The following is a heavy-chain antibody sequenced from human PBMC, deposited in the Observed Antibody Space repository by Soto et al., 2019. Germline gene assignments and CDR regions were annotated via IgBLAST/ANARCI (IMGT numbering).Heavy chain of an antibody. D-gene: IGHD2-21*01. J-gene: IGHJ4*02. V-gene: IGHV4-30-2*01. CDR3: ARGNVVPLDY. CDR2: IYHSGST. CDR1: GGSISRGGYS. Sequence: TSETLSLTCAVSGGSISRGGYSWSWIRQPPGKGLEWIGYIYHSGSTYYNPSLKSRVTISVDRSKNQFSLKLSSVTAVDTAVYYCARGNVVPLDYWGQGTLVTVSS.